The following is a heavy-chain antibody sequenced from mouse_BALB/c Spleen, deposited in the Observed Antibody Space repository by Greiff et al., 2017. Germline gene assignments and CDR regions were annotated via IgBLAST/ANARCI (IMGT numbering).Heavy chain of an antibody. D-gene: IGHD1-1*01. CDR1: GYTFTSYW. CDR3: ARWGYYGSSSYYFDY. CDR2: INPSNGRT. V-gene: IGHV1S81*02. Sequence: VQLQQPGAELVKPGASVKLSCKASGYTFTSYWMHWVKQRPGQGLEWIGEINPSNGRTNYNEKFKSKATLTVDKSSSTAYMQLSSLTSEDSAVYYCARWGYYGSSSYYFDYWGQGTTLTVSS. J-gene: IGHJ2*01.